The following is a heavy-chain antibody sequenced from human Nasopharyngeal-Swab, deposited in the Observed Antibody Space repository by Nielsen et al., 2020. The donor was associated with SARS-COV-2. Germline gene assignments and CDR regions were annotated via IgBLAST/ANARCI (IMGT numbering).Heavy chain of an antibody. V-gene: IGHV3-23*01. D-gene: IGHD2-15*01. Sequence: GESLKISCAASGFTFSSYAMSWVRQAPGKGLEWVSAISGSGGSTYYADSVKGRFTISRDNSKNTLYLQMNSLRAEGTAVYYCAKAYFPKLLRDAFDIWGQGTMVTVSS. CDR3: AKAYFPKLLRDAFDI. CDR2: ISGSGGST. J-gene: IGHJ3*02. CDR1: GFTFSSYA.